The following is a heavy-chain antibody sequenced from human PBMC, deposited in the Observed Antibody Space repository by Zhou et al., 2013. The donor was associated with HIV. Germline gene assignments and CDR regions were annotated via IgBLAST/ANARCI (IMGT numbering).Heavy chain of an antibody. CDR1: GYTLTDLL. Sequence: QVQLIQSGAEVKKPGASVKISCKVSGYTLTDLLIHWVRQAPGRGLEWMGRFDPDNRETLYTQRFQGRVTMTTDTSTGTAYMEVRTLRSDDTAVYYCARDPASRARYFDSWGQGTLVTVSS. CDR3: ARDPASRARYFDS. V-gene: IGHV1-24*01. CDR2: FDPDNRET. D-gene: IGHD3-10*01. J-gene: IGHJ4*02.